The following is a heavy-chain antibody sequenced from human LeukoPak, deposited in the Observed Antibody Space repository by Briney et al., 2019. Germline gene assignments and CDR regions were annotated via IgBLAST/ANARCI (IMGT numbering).Heavy chain of an antibody. J-gene: IGHJ6*03. CDR2: IHNSGST. CDR1: GGSISNYY. CDR3: ARGGPPGYYYDYYMDV. Sequence: PSETLSLTCTVSGGSISNYYWSWIRQTPGKGLEWIGYIHNSGSTKYNPSLKSPVSISVDTSKNQFSLKVNSVTAADTAVYFCARGGPPGYYYDYYMDVWGKGTTVTISS. V-gene: IGHV4-59*01.